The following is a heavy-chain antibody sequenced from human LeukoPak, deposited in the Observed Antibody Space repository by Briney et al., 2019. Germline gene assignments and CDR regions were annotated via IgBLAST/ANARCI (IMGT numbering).Heavy chain of an antibody. J-gene: IGHJ5*02. CDR3: ARLRMAGFWFDP. CDR1: GYTFTSYG. V-gene: IGHV1-8*02. CDR2: MNPNSGNT. Sequence: ASVKVSCKASGYTFTSYGISWVRQATGQGLEWMGWMNPNSGNTGYAQKFQGRVTMTRNTSISTAYMELSSLRSEDTAVYYCARLRMAGFWFDPWGQGTLVTVSS. D-gene: IGHD6-19*01.